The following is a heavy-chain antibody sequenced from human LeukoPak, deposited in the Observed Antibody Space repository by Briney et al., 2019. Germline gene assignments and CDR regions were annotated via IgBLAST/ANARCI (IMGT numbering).Heavy chain of an antibody. CDR1: GYSSPTYW. CDR3: ARLPDPPNDDLYYFDY. J-gene: IGHJ4*02. Sequence: GESLKISCKVSGYSSPTYWIGWVRQIPGKGLGWRGIIYPGDSDTRYSPSLQGKVTISADKSISTAYLQWSSLKASDTAMYYCARLPDPPNDDLYYFDYWGQGTLVTVSS. D-gene: IGHD2-8*01. V-gene: IGHV5-51*01. CDR2: IYPGDSDT.